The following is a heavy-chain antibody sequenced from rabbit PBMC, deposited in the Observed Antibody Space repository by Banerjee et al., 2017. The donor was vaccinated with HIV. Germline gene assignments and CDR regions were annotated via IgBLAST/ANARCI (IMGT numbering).Heavy chain of an antibody. Sequence: QEQLEESGGDLVKPGTSLTLTCTASGFSFSSTYYMCWVRQAPGKGLEWIACIAAGSIGSTYYASWAKGRFTISKTSSTTVTLQTTSLTAADTATYFCARDLSGVIGWNLNLWGPGTLVTVS. J-gene: IGHJ4*01. D-gene: IGHD1-1*01. CDR3: ARDLSGVIGWNLNL. CDR1: GFSFSSTYY. CDR2: IAAGSIGST. V-gene: IGHV1S45*01.